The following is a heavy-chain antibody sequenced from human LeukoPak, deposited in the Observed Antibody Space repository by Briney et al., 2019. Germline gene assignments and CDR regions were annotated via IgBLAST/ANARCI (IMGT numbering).Heavy chain of an antibody. V-gene: IGHV3-7*01. J-gene: IGHJ4*02. CDR3: ARIRYYYGSGSYSFDY. CDR1: GFTFSSYW. Sequence: GGSLRLSCAASGFTFSSYWMSWVRQAPGKGLEGVANIKQDGSEKYYVDSVKGRFTISRDNAKDSLYLQMNSLRAEDTAVYYCARIRYYYGSGSYSFDYWGQGTLVTVSS. CDR2: IKQDGSEK. D-gene: IGHD3-10*01.